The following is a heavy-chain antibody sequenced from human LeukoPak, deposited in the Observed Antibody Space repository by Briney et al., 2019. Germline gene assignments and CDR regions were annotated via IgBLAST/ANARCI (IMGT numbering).Heavy chain of an antibody. CDR3: ARASGYAYFDY. V-gene: IGHV3-48*02. D-gene: IGHD6-25*01. Sequence: QSGGSLRLSCAASGFTFSSYTMNWARQAPGKGLECVSYISSRSSTIYYADSVKGRFTISRDNAKNLLYLQMNSLRDEDTAVYYCARASGYAYFDYWGQGTLVTVSS. CDR1: GFTFSSYT. J-gene: IGHJ4*02. CDR2: ISSRSSTI.